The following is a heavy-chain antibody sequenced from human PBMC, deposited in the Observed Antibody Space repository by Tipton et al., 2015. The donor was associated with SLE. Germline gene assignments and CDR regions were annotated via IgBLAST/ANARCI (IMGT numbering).Heavy chain of an antibody. CDR1: GGSISSGGYY. Sequence: TLSLTCTVSGGSISSGGYYWSWIRQHPGKGLEWIGYIYYSGSTYYNPSLKSRVTISVDTSKNQFSLKLSSVTAADTAVYYCAEGICSSTSCQGNWFDPWGQGTLVTVSS. J-gene: IGHJ5*02. CDR3: AEGICSSTSCQGNWFDP. CDR2: IYYSGST. D-gene: IGHD2-2*01. V-gene: IGHV4-31*03.